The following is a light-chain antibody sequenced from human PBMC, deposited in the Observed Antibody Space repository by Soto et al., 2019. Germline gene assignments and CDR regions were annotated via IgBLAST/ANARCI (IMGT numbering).Light chain of an antibody. CDR1: QLISSW. V-gene: IGKV1-12*01. J-gene: IGKJ4*01. CDR3: QQASSFPLT. Sequence: IQITQSPSSMSASVGDTVTITCRASQLISSWLAWYQQKPGKAPKLLIYAASNLQSGVPSRFSGSESGTDFTLTISSLQPEDFATYFCQQASSFPLTFGGGTKVEI. CDR2: AAS.